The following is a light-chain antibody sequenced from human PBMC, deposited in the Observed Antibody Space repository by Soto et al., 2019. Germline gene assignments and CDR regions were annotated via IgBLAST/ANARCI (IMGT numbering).Light chain of an antibody. Sequence: DIVMTQSPDSLAVSLGERATINCKYSQSVLFTSNNRNYIGWYQQKPGQSPTLLIYWASTRESGVPDRFSGSGSGTAFTLTINNVQAEDVAVYNCQQYYSIPQTFGQGTKLEIK. CDR3: QQYYSIPQT. CDR2: WAS. J-gene: IGKJ2*01. CDR1: QSVLFTSNNRNY. V-gene: IGKV4-1*01.